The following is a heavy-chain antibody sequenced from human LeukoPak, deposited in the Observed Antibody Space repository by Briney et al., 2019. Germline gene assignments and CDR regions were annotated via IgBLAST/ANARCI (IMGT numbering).Heavy chain of an antibody. CDR3: ARAPGGSRIATYYFDY. Sequence: GRSLRLSCAASGFTFSSYGMHRVRQAPGKGLEWVAVIWYGGSNKYYADSVKGRFTISRDNSKNTLYLQMNSLRAEDTAVYYCARAPGGSRIATYYFDYWGQGTLVTVSS. CDR1: GFTFSSYG. D-gene: IGHD3-16*01. CDR2: IWYGGSNK. J-gene: IGHJ4*02. V-gene: IGHV3-33*08.